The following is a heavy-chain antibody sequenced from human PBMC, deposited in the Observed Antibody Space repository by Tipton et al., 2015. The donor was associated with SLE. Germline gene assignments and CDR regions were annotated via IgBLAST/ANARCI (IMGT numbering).Heavy chain of an antibody. D-gene: IGHD2-15*01. V-gene: IGHV4-59*12. CDR1: GGSISSYY. CDR3: ARADIFFDY. CDR2: INYSGST. J-gene: IGHJ4*02. Sequence: LSLTCTVSGGSISSYYWSWIRQPPGKGLEWIGYINYSGSTNYNPSLKSRVTISVDTSNNQFSLKLTSVTAADTAVYYCARADIFFDYWGQGTLVTVSS.